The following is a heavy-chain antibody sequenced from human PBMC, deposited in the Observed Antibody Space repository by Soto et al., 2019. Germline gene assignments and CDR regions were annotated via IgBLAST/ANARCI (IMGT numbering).Heavy chain of an antibody. Sequence: EVQLVESGGGLVQPGGSLRLSCAASGFTFSSYWMHWGRQVPGKGLVWVSRINNDRSHTSYADSVKGRFTISRGNARNTLYLEMKSLRAEDTAVYYCARDGHCITTSCYGNWFDSCGQGTVVTVSS. V-gene: IGHV3-74*01. CDR2: INNDRSHT. D-gene: IGHD2-2*01. J-gene: IGHJ5*01. CDR3: ARDGHCITTSCYGNWFDS. CDR1: GFTFSSYW.